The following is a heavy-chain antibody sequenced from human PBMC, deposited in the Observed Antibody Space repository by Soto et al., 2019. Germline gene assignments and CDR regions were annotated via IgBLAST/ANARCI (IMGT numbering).Heavy chain of an antibody. J-gene: IGHJ4*02. V-gene: IGHV1-69*04. CDR2: IIPILGIA. D-gene: IGHD2-15*01. CDR1: GGTFSSYT. Sequence: GASVKVSCKASGGTFSSYTISWVRQAPGQGLEWMGRIIPILGIANYAQKFQGRVTITADKSTSTAYMELSSLRSEDTAVYYCARDLWDQYCSGGSCYSSAYFDYWGQGTLVTVSS. CDR3: ARDLWDQYCSGGSCYSSAYFDY.